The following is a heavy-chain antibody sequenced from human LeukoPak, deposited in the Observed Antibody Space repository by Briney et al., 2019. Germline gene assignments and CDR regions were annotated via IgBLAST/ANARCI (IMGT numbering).Heavy chain of an antibody. D-gene: IGHD6-13*01. J-gene: IGHJ6*03. CDR1: GGSISSYY. V-gene: IGHV4-4*07. CDR2: IYTSGST. Sequence: SETLSLTCTVSGGSISSYYWSWIRQPAGKGLEWIGRIYTSGSTNYNPSLKSRVTISVDTSKNQFSLKLSSVTAADTAVYYCASVPAAGTMDVWGKGTTVTVSS. CDR3: ASVPAAGTMDV.